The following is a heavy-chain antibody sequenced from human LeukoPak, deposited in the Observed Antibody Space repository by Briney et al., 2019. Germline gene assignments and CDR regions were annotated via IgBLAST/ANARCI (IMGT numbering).Heavy chain of an antibody. D-gene: IGHD2-15*01. CDR1: GGSFSGYY. V-gene: IGHV4-34*01. Sequence: PSETLSLTCAVYGGSFSGYYWSWLRQPPGKGLEWIGEINHSGSTNYNPSLKSRVTISVDTSKNQFSLKLSSVIAADTAVYYCARVRRCYCSGGSCYLCYYYGMDVWGQGTTVTVSS. CDR3: ARVRRCYCSGGSCYLCYYYGMDV. J-gene: IGHJ6*02. CDR2: INHSGST.